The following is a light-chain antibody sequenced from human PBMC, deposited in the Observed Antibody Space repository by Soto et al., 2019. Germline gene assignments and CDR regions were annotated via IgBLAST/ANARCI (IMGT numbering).Light chain of an antibody. J-gene: IGLJ2*01. V-gene: IGLV2-14*01. CDR3: RSYTSSSTPVV. CDR2: DVS. CDR1: SSDVGGYNY. Sequence: SALTQPASVSGSPGQSITISCTGTSSDVGGYNYVSWYQQHPGKAPKLMIYDVSNRPSGVSNRFSGSKSGNTASLTISGVQAEDEADYYCRSYTSSSTPVVFGGGTKLTVL.